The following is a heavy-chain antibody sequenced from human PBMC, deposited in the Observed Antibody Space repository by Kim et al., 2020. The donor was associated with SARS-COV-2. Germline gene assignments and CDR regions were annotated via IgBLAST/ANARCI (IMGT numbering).Heavy chain of an antibody. J-gene: IGHJ6*02. V-gene: IGHV1-18*01. Sequence: ASVKVSCKASGYTFTSYGISWVRQAPGQGLEWMGWISAYNGNTNYAQKLQGRVTMTTDTSTSTAYMELRSLRSDDTAVYYCARSRGQGTYYYYGMDVWGQGTTVTVSS. CDR2: ISAYNGNT. CDR1: GYTFTSYG. D-gene: IGHD3-10*01. CDR3: ARSRGQGTYYYYGMDV.